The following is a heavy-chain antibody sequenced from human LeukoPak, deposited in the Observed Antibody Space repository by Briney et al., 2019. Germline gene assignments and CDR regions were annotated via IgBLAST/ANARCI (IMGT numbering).Heavy chain of an antibody. J-gene: IGHJ2*01. Sequence: ASVKVSCKIGGYMLTEISMHWVRQAPGKGPEWMGGYDPETASIIYAQKFLGRLTLTEDTTTDTGYLELSSLTSDDTAVYYCAKVRGTYRSYWYFDRWGRGTLVSVSS. CDR2: YDPETASI. CDR1: GYMLTEIS. D-gene: IGHD3-16*02. V-gene: IGHV1-24*01. CDR3: AKVRGTYRSYWYFDR.